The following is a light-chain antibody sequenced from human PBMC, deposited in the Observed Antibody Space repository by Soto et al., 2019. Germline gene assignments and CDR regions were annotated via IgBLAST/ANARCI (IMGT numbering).Light chain of an antibody. J-gene: IGKJ1*01. CDR2: GAT. Sequence: DIQLNQSRSSLSAYVGDKVTLTCRAGQDIRNHLVWFQQKPGKAPKRLIYGATSLQSGVPSRFSGSGSGTDFTLTISCLQSEDFATYYCQQYYSYPRTFGQGTKVDI. CDR3: QQYYSYPRT. V-gene: IGKV1-17*01. CDR1: QDIRNH.